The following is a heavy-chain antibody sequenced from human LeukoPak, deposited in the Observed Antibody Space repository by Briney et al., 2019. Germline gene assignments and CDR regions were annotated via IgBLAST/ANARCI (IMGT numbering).Heavy chain of an antibody. D-gene: IGHD3-10*02. Sequence: GGSLRLSCAASGFTFDDYAMHWVRQAPGKGLEWVSGISWNSGSIGYADSVKGRFTISRDNAKNSLYLQMNSLRAEDTALYYCAKVCVGRDYYYGMDVWGQGTTVTVSS. J-gene: IGHJ6*02. CDR1: GFTFDDYA. CDR3: AKVCVGRDYYYGMDV. CDR2: ISWNSGSI. V-gene: IGHV3-9*01.